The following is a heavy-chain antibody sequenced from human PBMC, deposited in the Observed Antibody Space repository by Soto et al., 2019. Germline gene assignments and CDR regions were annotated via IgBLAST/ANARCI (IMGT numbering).Heavy chain of an antibody. J-gene: IGHJ5*02. V-gene: IGHV4-61*01. CDR2: IYYSGNT. Sequence: SETLSLTCTVSGGSISSGSSYWGWIRQPPGKGLEWIGYIYYSGNTNYNPSLKSRVSISVDTSKNQFSLKLSSVTAADTAVYYCAVVKVNDYGDSNWFDPWGQGTLVTVSS. D-gene: IGHD4-17*01. CDR1: GGSISSGSSY. CDR3: AVVKVNDYGDSNWFDP.